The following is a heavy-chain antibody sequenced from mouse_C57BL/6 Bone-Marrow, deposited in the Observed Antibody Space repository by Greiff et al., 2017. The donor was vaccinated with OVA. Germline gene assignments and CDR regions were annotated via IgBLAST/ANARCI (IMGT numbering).Heavy chain of an antibody. CDR1: GFNIKDDY. CDR3: TMVMDGHDGGD. Sequence: EVQLQQSGAELVRPGASVKLSCTASGFNIKDDYMHWVKQRPEQGLEWIGWIDPENGDTEYASKFQGKATITADTSSNTAYLQLSSLTSEDTAVYYCTMVMDGHDGGDWGQGTLVTVSA. CDR2: IDPENGDT. V-gene: IGHV14-4*01. D-gene: IGHD2-2*01. J-gene: IGHJ3*01.